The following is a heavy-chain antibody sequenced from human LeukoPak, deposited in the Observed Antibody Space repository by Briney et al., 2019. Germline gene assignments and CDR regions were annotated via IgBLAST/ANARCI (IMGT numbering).Heavy chain of an antibody. J-gene: IGHJ4*02. CDR3: ARQQRITIFGVVTDFDC. CDR2: IYYSGST. CDR1: GGSISSSSYY. D-gene: IGHD3-3*01. V-gene: IGHV4-39*01. Sequence: SETLSLTCTVSGGSISSSSYYWGWIRQPPGKGLEWIGSIYYSGSTYYNPSLKSRVTISVDTSKNQFSLKLSSVTAADTAVYYCARQQRITIFGVVTDFDCWGQGTLVTVSS.